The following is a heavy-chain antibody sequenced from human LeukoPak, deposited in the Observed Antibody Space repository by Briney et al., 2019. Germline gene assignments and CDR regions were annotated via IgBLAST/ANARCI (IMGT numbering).Heavy chain of an antibody. J-gene: IGHJ3*02. V-gene: IGHV3-23*01. D-gene: IGHD5-18*01. CDR2: ISGSGGST. Sequence: RGSLRLSCAASGFTFSSYAMSWVRQAPGKGLEWVSAISGSGGSTYYADSVKGRFTISRDNSKNTLYLQMNSLRVEDTAVYYCAKVGYSYGLAFDIWGQGTMVTVSS. CDR3: AKVGYSYGLAFDI. CDR1: GFTFSSYA.